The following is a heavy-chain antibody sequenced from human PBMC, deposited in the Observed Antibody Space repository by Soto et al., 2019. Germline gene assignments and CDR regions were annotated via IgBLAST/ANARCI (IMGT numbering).Heavy chain of an antibody. D-gene: IGHD3-22*01. CDR2: INSDGSTT. CDR1: GFTLGDHW. Sequence: VRSLRLSCEAAGFTLGDHWMHWVRQAPGKGLVWVARINSDGSTTSYADSVKGRFTVFRNNAKNTLYLQLNSLRAEDTGLYYCARGFSSGPDYWGQGTLVPVSS. V-gene: IGHV3-74*01. J-gene: IGHJ4*02. CDR3: ARGFSSGPDY.